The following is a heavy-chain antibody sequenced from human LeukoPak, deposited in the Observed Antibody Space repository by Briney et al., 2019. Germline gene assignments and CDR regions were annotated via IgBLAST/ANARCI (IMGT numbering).Heavy chain of an antibody. J-gene: IGHJ5*02. CDR1: GGSISSSSYY. CDR3: ARDRGSSSPHAVVDP. Sequence: SETLSLTCTVSGGSISSSSYYWGWIRQPPGKGLEWIGSIYYSGSTYYNPSLKSRVTISVDTSKNQFSLKLSSVTAADTAVYYCARDRGSSSPHAVVDPWGQGTLVTVSS. V-gene: IGHV4-39*07. D-gene: IGHD6-6*01. CDR2: IYYSGST.